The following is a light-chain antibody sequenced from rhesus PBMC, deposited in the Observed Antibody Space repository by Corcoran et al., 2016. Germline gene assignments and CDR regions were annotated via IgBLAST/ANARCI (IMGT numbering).Light chain of an antibody. Sequence: DIQMTQSPSSLSASVGDRVTITCRASDNVNNYLNWYQQKPGKAPKLLIYKASTLQSGVPSSFSGSGSGTDYTFTISSLQPEDVATYYCQHGYGTPYSFGQGTKVEIQ. J-gene: IGKJ2*01. V-gene: IGKV1-74*01. CDR3: QHGYGTPYS. CDR1: DNVNNY. CDR2: KAS.